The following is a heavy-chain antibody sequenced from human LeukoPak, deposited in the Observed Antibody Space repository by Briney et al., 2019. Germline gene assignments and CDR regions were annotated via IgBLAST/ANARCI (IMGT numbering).Heavy chain of an antibody. V-gene: IGHV3-7*01. CDR3: ARDQDVVAVPGVLQYDAFDI. J-gene: IGHJ3*02. Sequence: GGSLRLSCAASGFTFGTYWMTWVRQAPGKGLEWVANIKQDGGTKNYVDSVKGRFTISRDNAKNLLYLQMNSLRAEDMAVYYCARDQDVVAVPGVLQYDAFDIWGQGTMVTVSS. D-gene: IGHD2-15*01. CDR2: IKQDGGTK. CDR1: GFTFGTYW.